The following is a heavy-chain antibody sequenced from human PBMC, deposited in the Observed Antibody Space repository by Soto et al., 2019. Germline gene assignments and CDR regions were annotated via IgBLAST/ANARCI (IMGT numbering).Heavy chain of an antibody. V-gene: IGHV4-39*01. Sequence: QLQLQESGPGLAKPSETLSLTCTVSGGSISSSSYFWDWIPQPPGKALEWIGSIYFIGNTYYNPSLKISGTVYVDRSKNQFSMKLSSVTAADTALYYCARRMKDSSSAGGFDIWGQGTMVTVSS. J-gene: IGHJ3*02. CDR3: ARRMKDSSSAGGFDI. CDR1: GGSISSSSYF. CDR2: IYFIGNT. D-gene: IGHD3-22*01.